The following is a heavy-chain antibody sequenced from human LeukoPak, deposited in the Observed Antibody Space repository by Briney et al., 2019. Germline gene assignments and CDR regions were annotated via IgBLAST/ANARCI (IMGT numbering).Heavy chain of an antibody. V-gene: IGHV4-4*07. CDR3: ARANSGYDSPYYYYYYGMDV. CDR1: GGSISSYY. D-gene: IGHD5-12*01. Sequence: PSETLSLTCTVSGGSISSYYWSWIRQPAGKGLEWIGRIYTSGSTNYNLSLKSRVTMSVDTSKNQFSLKLSSVTAADTAVYYCARANSGYDSPYYYYYYGMDVWGQGTTVTVSS. CDR2: IYTSGST. J-gene: IGHJ6*02.